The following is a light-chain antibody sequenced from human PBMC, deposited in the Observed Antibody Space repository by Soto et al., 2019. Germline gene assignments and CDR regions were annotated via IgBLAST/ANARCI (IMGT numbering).Light chain of an antibody. Sequence: DIQMTQSPSYLSASVGDRVTITCRASQSIGNYLSWYQQTPGKAPKLLIHAASNLQSGVPSRFSGSGSGTDFTLTISFLQPEDFATYYCQQSHTFPRTFGQGTKVEI. V-gene: IGKV1-39*01. J-gene: IGKJ1*01. CDR1: QSIGNY. CDR3: QQSHTFPRT. CDR2: AAS.